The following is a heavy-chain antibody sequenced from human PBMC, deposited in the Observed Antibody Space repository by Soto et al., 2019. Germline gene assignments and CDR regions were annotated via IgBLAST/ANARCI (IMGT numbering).Heavy chain of an antibody. Sequence: QVQLQESGPGLVKPSGTLSLTCAVSGGSISSNNWWSWVRQPPGKGLEWIGEIVHSGSTYYSPPLKSRVTISVDKSKKYFSLNLTSVTAADTAVYYCARLYSGSYSDSWGQGTLVTVSS. V-gene: IGHV4-4*02. J-gene: IGHJ4*02. D-gene: IGHD1-26*01. CDR3: ARLYSGSYSDS. CDR1: GGSISSNNW. CDR2: IVHSGST.